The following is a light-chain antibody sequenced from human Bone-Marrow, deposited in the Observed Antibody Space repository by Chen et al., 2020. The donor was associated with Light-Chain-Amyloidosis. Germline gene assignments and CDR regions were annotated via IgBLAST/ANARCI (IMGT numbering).Light chain of an antibody. J-gene: IGKJ4*01. CDR1: QTISSNY. CDR2: GSS. Sequence: EIVLTQSPGPLSLSPGEGANLSCRASQTISSNYLTWYPQKFGQAPRLLIYGSSSRATGIPDRFTGSGSGTDFTLTITRLEPEDFAMYYCQQYGTSPLTFGGGTKVEIK. V-gene: IGKV3-20*01. CDR3: QQYGTSPLT.